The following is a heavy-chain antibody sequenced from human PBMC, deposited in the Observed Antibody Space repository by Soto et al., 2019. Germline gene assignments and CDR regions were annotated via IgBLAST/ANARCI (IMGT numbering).Heavy chain of an antibody. CDR1: GFIFDDFA. D-gene: IGHD3-16*01. V-gene: IGHV3-9*01. J-gene: IGHJ6*02. Sequence: PGGSLRLSCAASGFIFDDFAMYWVRQAPGKGLEWVSGISGNSGSVEYADSVKGRFIISRDNAKNSLYLQMNSLRPEDTAFYYCAKDIKGYGDLRGGGNYYYYFGVDVWGHGTTVTVSS. CDR2: ISGNSGSV. CDR3: AKDIKGYGDLRGGGNYYYYFGVDV.